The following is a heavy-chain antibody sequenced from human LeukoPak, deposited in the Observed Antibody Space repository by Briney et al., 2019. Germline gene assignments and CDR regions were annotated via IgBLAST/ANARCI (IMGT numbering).Heavy chain of an antibody. V-gene: IGHV4-39*07. D-gene: IGHD6-13*01. CDR2: IYYSAST. CDR3: ARGTAAGSFDY. J-gene: IGHJ4*02. CDR1: GGSISSSSYY. Sequence: SETLSLTCTVSGGSISSSSYYWGWIRQPPGKGLEWIGSIYYSASTYDNPSLKSRVTISVDTSKNQFSLKLSSVTAADTAVYYCARGTAAGSFDYWGQGTLVTVSS.